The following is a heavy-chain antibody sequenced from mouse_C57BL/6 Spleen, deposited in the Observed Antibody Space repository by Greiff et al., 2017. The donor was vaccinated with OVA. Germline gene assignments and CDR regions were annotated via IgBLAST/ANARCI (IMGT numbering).Heavy chain of an antibody. CDR3: ARSGFYYGSSPTWFAY. D-gene: IGHD1-1*01. CDR2: ILPGSGST. J-gene: IGHJ3*01. Sequence: VHLVESGAELMKPGASVKLSCKATGYTFTGYWIEWVKQRPGHGLEWIGEILPGSGSTNYNEKFKGKATFTADTSSNTAYMQLSSLTTEDSAIYYCARSGFYYGSSPTWFAYWGQGTLVTVSA. V-gene: IGHV1-9*01. CDR1: GYTFTGYW.